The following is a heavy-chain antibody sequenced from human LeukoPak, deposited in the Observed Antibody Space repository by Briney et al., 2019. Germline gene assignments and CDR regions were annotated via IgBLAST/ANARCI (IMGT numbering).Heavy chain of an antibody. CDR3: AKDLGIAARIFDY. CDR2: IRYDGSNK. V-gene: IGHV3-30*02. CDR1: GLTFSSYG. Sequence: PGGSLRLSCAASGLTFSSYGMHWGSQAPGKGLEWVAFIRYDGSNKYYADSVKGRFTISRDNSKNTLYLQMNSLRAEDTAVYYCAKDLGIAARIFDYWGQGTLVTVSS. J-gene: IGHJ4*02. D-gene: IGHD6-6*01.